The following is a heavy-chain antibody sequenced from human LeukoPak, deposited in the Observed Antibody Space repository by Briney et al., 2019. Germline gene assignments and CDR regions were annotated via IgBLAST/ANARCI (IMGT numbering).Heavy chain of an antibody. CDR2: IIPIFGTA. CDR1: GGTSSSYA. CDR3: ARDQGSITIFGVTHYYYYYGMDV. D-gene: IGHD3-3*01. Sequence: SVKVSCKASGGTSSSYAISWVRQAPGQGLEWMGGIIPIFGTANYAQKFQGRVTITADESTSTAYMELSSLRSEDTAVYYCARDQGSITIFGVTHYYYYYGMDVWGQGTTVTVSS. J-gene: IGHJ6*02. V-gene: IGHV1-69*13.